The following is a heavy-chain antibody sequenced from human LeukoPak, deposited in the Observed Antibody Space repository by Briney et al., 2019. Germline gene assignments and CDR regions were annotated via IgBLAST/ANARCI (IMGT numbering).Heavy chain of an antibody. CDR3: ARGFADFVWGSYPSSY. CDR2: ITGSSSYI. Sequence: NPGGSLRLSCAASGFTFSSYSMNWVRQAPGKGLEWVSSITGSSSYIHYADSVKGRFTISRDNAKNSLYLQMNSLRAEDTAVYHCARGFADFVWGSYPSSYWGQGILVTVSS. CDR1: GFTFSSYS. V-gene: IGHV3-21*01. D-gene: IGHD3-16*02. J-gene: IGHJ4*02.